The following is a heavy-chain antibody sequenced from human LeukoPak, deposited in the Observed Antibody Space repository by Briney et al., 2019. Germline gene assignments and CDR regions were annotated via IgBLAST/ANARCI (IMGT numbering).Heavy chain of an antibody. Sequence: PSETLSLTCTVSGGSITRSSYYWAWIRQPPGKGLEWIGSIYYNGSTYYNPSLKSRVTISSDTSKKQFYLKLSSVTAADTAVYYCARDLLSQDFWTGYSSIGGFDYWGQGTLVAVSS. CDR1: GGSITRSSYY. V-gene: IGHV4-39*07. CDR2: IYYNGST. J-gene: IGHJ4*02. D-gene: IGHD3/OR15-3a*01. CDR3: ARDLLSQDFWTGYSSIGGFDY.